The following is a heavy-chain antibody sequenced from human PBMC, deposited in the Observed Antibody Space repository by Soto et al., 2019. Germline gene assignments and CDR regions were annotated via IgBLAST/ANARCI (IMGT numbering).Heavy chain of an antibody. D-gene: IGHD3-16*01. CDR2: ISWDGGST. J-gene: IGHJ4*02. Sequence: GGSLRLSCAASGFTFDDYTMHWVRQAPGKGLEWVSLISWDGGSTYYADSVKGRFTISRDNSKNSLYLQMNSLRTEDTALYYCAKDIWPGGQDVISPMGFGLGFDYWGQGTLVTVSS. V-gene: IGHV3-43*01. CDR3: AKDIWPGGQDVISPMGFGLGFDY. CDR1: GFTFDDYT.